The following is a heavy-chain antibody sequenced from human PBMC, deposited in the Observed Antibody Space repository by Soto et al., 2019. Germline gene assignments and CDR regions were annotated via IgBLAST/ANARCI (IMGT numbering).Heavy chain of an antibody. D-gene: IGHD6-19*01. CDR1: GFTFSSYA. Sequence: EVQLLESGGGLVQPGGSLRLSCAASGFTFSSYAMSWVRQAPGKGLEWVSAISGSGGSTYYADSVKGRFPISRDNSKNTLYLQMNSLRAEDTAVYYCAKWLAVAGYVDYWGQGTLVTVSS. CDR2: ISGSGGST. CDR3: AKWLAVAGYVDY. V-gene: IGHV3-23*01. J-gene: IGHJ4*02.